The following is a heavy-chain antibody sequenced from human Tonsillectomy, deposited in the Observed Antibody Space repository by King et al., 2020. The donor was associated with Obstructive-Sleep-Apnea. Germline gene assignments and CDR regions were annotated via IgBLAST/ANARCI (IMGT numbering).Heavy chain of an antibody. V-gene: IGHV1-8*01. Sequence: QLVQSGAEVKKPGASVKVSCKASGYTFSSYDINWGRQATGQGLEWMGWMNPNSGTTGCAQKFQGRVTMTRDTSISTAYMELSSLRSEDTAVYYCGRGRYSSSWSNWFDPWGQGTLVTVSS. D-gene: IGHD6-13*01. CDR3: GRGRYSSSWSNWFDP. J-gene: IGHJ5*02. CDR2: MNPNSGTT. CDR1: GYTFSSYD.